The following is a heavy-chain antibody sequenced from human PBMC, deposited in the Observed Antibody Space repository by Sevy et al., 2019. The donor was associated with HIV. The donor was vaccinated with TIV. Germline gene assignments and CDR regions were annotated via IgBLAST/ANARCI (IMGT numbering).Heavy chain of an antibody. CDR1: GFNFSAAA. CDR3: TKHSHADY. Sequence: GESLKISCAASGFNFSAAAMHWVRQASGKGLEWVGRIRSEGKNYATAYAVSVTGRFNIYRDDSKKMVFLQMSSLKTEETAVYYCTKHSHADYWGRGTLVTVSS. CDR2: IRSEGKNYAT. V-gene: IGHV3-73*01. J-gene: IGHJ4*02.